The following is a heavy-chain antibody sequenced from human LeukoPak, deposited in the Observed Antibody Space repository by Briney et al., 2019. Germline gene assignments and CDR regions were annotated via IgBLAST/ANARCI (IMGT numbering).Heavy chain of an antibody. V-gene: IGHV1-2*02. Sequence: GASVKVSCKASGYTFTGYYMHWVRQAPGQGLEWMGWINPNSGGTNYAQKFQGRVTMTRDTSISTAYMELSRLRSDDTAVYYCARGVEPPVGTRWDIVVVPAAYSVGLGLWGQGTLVTVSS. D-gene: IGHD2-2*01. CDR3: ARGVEPPVGTRWDIVVVPAAYSVGLGL. J-gene: IGHJ4*02. CDR1: GYTFTGYY. CDR2: INPNSGGT.